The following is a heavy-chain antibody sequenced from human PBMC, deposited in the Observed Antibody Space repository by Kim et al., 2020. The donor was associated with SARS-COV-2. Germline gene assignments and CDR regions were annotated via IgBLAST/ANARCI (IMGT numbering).Heavy chain of an antibody. J-gene: IGHJ2*01. CDR3: ARRGYVRFFDL. Sequence: SETLSLTCTVSGGSISSSSYYWGWIRQPPGKGLEWIGSIYYSGSTYYNPSLKSRVTISVDTSKNQFSLKLSSVTAADTAVYYCARRGYVRFFDLWGRGTLVTVSS. V-gene: IGHV4-39*01. CDR2: IYYSGST. CDR1: GGSISSSSYY. D-gene: IGHD5-12*01.